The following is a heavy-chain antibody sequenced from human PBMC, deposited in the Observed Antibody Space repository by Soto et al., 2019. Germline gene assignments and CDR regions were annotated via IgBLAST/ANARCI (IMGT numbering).Heavy chain of an antibody. CDR1: GYAFTTYA. V-gene: IGHV1-18*01. CDR3: AREGWFGEQQGMDV. D-gene: IGHD3-10*01. J-gene: IGHJ6*02. CDR2: ISAKNGDT. Sequence: QVQLVQSGAEVKPPGASVRVSCQASGYAFTTYAITWIRQAPGQGLEWVGWISAKNGDTNYADNVQGRVTLTTDTSTSTAYMELRSLRSDDTALYYCAREGWFGEQQGMDVWGQGTTVTVTS.